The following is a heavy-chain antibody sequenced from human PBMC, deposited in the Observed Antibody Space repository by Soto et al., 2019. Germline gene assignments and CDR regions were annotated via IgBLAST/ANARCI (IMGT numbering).Heavy chain of an antibody. J-gene: IGHJ5*02. Sequence: KRVGKSLKISCKGSGYSFTSYWIGWVRQMPGKGLEWMGIIYPGDSDTRYTPSSQGQVTISADKSISTAYLQWSSLKASDTALFYCGRLRALVVVVAATSWFDPWGQGTLVTVSS. CDR1: GYSFTSYW. CDR3: GRLRALVVVVAATSWFDP. V-gene: IGHV5-51*01. CDR2: IYPGDSDT. D-gene: IGHD2-15*01.